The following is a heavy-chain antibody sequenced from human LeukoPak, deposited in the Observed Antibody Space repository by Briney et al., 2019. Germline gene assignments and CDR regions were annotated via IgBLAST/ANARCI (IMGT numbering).Heavy chain of an antibody. CDR3: ARAPIGYCGGDCYIDY. Sequence: GGSLRLSCAPSGFTFSSYAMHWVRQAPGKGLEWVAVISYDGSNKYYADSVKGRFTISRDNSKNTLYLQMNSLRAEDTAVYYCARAPIGYCGGDCYIDYWGQGTLVTVSS. CDR2: ISYDGSNK. D-gene: IGHD2-21*02. V-gene: IGHV3-30-3*01. CDR1: GFTFSSYA. J-gene: IGHJ4*02.